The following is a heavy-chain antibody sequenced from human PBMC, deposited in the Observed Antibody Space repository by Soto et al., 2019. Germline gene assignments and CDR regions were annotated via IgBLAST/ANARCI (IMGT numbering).Heavy chain of an antibody. Sequence: SETLSLTCTVSGGSMIAYYWNWMRQPPGKGLQWIGYTYSSGSTTYNPSLKSRVTISVDSSKNQFSLKLDSVTPADTAVYYCARVRGTAGKRYFDYWGPGTLVTVSS. CDR2: TYSSGST. CDR1: GGSMIAYY. J-gene: IGHJ4*02. D-gene: IGHD6-13*01. CDR3: ARVRGTAGKRYFDY. V-gene: IGHV4-59*01.